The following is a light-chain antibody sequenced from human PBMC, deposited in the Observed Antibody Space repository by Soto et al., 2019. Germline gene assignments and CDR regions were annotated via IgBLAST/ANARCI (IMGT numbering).Light chain of an antibody. CDR3: QAWDSRTAV. CDR2: QDS. J-gene: IGLJ1*01. V-gene: IGLV3-1*01. CDR1: ELGDKY. Sequence: SYELTQPPSGYVSRGQSASITCSGYELGDKYACWYQQKAGQSPVRVIYQDSKRPSGIPERFSGSNSGDTATLTISGTQAMDEADYYCQAWDSRTAVFGTGTKLTVL.